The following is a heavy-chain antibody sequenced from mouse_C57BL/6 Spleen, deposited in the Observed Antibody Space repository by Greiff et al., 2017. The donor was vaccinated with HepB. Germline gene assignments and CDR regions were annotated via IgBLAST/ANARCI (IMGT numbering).Heavy chain of an antibody. J-gene: IGHJ4*01. CDR3: ARPSSPYYYAMDY. CDR2: ISSGSSTI. D-gene: IGHD1-1*01. CDR1: GFTFSDYG. V-gene: IGHV5-17*01. Sequence: DVQLVESGGGLVKPGGSLKLSCAASGFTFSDYGMHWVRQAPEKGLEWVAYISSGSSTIYYADTVKGRFTISRDNAKNTLFLQMTSLRSEDTAMYYCARPSSPYYYAMDYWGQGTSVTVSS.